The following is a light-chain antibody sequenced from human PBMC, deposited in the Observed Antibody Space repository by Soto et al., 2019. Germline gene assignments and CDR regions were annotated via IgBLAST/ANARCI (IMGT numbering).Light chain of an antibody. J-gene: IGLJ2*01. CDR2: EGT. CDR3: SSFAGGGNPVL. Sequence: QSALTQPPSASGSLGQSVTISCTGTSSDDGGYNYVSWHQQHPGKAPKVMIYEGTKRPPGVPDRFSGSKSGNTASLTVSGLQAEDEADYYCSSFAGGGNPVLLGGGTKLTVL. CDR1: SSDDGGYNY. V-gene: IGLV2-8*01.